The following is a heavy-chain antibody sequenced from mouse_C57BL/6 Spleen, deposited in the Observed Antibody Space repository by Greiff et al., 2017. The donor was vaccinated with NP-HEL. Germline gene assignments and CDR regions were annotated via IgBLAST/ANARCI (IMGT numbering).Heavy chain of an antibody. Sequence: QVQLKQPGAELVMPGASVKLSCKASGYTFTSYWMHWVKQRPGQGLEWIGEIDPSDSYTNYNQEFKGKSTLTVDKSSSTAYMQLSSLTSEDSAVYYCARSYYYGSSYYFDYWGQGTTLTVSS. J-gene: IGHJ2*01. V-gene: IGHV1-69*01. D-gene: IGHD1-1*01. CDR3: ARSYYYGSSYYFDY. CDR2: IDPSDSYT. CDR1: GYTFTSYW.